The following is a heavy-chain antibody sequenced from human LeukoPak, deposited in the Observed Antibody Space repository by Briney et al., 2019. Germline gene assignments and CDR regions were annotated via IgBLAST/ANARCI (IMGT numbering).Heavy chain of an antibody. D-gene: IGHD6-13*01. CDR3: ARVAAAGTTPDY. J-gene: IGHJ4*02. Sequence: ASVKVSCKASGYTFTGYYMHWVRQAPGQGLEWMGWINPNSGGTNYAQKFQGRVTMTRDTSISTAYMELSRLRSDDTAVYYCARVAAAGTTPDYWGQGTLVTVSS. CDR1: GYTFTGYY. V-gene: IGHV1-2*02. CDR2: INPNSGGT.